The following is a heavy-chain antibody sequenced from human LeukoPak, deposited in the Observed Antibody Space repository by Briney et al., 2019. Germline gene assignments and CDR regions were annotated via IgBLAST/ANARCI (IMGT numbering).Heavy chain of an antibody. J-gene: IGHJ6*03. Sequence: SETLSLTCTVSGGSISSGGYYWSWIRQPPGKGLEWIGYIYHSGSTYYNPSLKSRVTISVDRSKNQFSLKLSSVTAADTAVYYCARAYYYDSSGYYSYYYYYMDVWGKGTTVTVSS. D-gene: IGHD3-22*01. CDR1: GGSISSGGYY. CDR2: IYHSGST. CDR3: ARAYYYDSSGYYSYYYYYMDV. V-gene: IGHV4-30-2*01.